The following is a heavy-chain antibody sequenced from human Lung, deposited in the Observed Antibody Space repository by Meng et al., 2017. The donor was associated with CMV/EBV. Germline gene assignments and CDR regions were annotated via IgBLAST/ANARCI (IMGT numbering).Heavy chain of an antibody. D-gene: IGHD2-21*01. J-gene: IGHJ4*02. CDR1: KFTFSTYD. CDR2: ISYDGINK. Sequence: SLKISXAASKFTFSTYDMHWVRQAPGKGLEWVAIISYDGINKYNADSVKGRFTISRDNSKNTLYLQMNSLRAEDTAVYYCARGGGGSDGDSYFFDYWGQGTLATVSS. CDR3: ARGGGGSDGDSYFFDY. V-gene: IGHV3-30-3*01.